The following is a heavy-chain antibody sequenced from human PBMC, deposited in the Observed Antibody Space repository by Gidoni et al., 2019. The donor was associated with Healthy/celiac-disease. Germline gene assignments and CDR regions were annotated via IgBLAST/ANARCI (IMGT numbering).Heavy chain of an antibody. CDR3: AKHDHAGATDY. CDR2: ISGSGGST. Sequence: EVQLLESGGGLVQPGGSLRLSCAGSGFTFSSYAMSWVRQAPGKGLEWVSSISGSGGSTYSAASVKVRFTISRDNSKNTLYLQLNRLRAEDTAVYYCAKHDHAGATDYWGQGTLVTVSS. J-gene: IGHJ4*02. V-gene: IGHV3-23*01. CDR1: GFTFSSYA. D-gene: IGHD1-26*01.